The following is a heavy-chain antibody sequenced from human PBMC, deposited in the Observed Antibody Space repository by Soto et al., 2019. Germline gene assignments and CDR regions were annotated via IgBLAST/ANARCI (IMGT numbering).Heavy chain of an antibody. CDR2: INHSGST. Sequence: PSETLSLTCAVYGGSFSGYYWSWIRQPPGKGLEWIGEINHSGSTNYNPSLKSRVTISVDTSKNQFSLKLSSVTAADTAVYYCARDIGATVSSDYWGQGTLVTVSS. V-gene: IGHV4-34*01. D-gene: IGHD5-12*01. CDR1: GGSFSGYY. CDR3: ARDIGATVSSDY. J-gene: IGHJ4*02.